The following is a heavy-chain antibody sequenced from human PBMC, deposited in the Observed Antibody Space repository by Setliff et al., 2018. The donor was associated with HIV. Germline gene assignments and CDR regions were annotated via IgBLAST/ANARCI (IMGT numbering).Heavy chain of an antibody. CDR2: ISHSGST. D-gene: IGHD5-18*01. CDR3: ARSRGFTYGRLDY. CDR1: GYSISSGYY. Sequence: LSLTCAVSGYSISSGYYWGWIRQPPGKGLEWIGSISHSGSTKYNPSLKSRVTISVDTSKNQFSLKVSSVTAADTAVYYCARSRGFTYGRLDYWGQGTLVTVSS. V-gene: IGHV4-38-2*01. J-gene: IGHJ4*02.